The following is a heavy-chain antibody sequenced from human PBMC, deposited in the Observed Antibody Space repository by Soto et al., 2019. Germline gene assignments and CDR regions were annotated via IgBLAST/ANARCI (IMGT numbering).Heavy chain of an antibody. CDR3: ARSPTNWGLDY. CDR1: GDTFTSYY. V-gene: IGHV1-46*03. CDR2: INPSGGST. J-gene: IGHJ4*02. Sequence: QVQLVQSGAEVKKPGASVKVSCKASGDTFTSYYMHWVRQAPGQGLEWMGIINPSGGSTSYAQKFQGRVTMTRVTSTSTVYMELSSLRSEDTAVYYCARSPTNWGLDYRGQGTLVTDSS. D-gene: IGHD7-27*01.